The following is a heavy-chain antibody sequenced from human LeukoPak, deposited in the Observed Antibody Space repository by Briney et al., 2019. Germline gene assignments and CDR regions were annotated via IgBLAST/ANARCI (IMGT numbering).Heavy chain of an antibody. D-gene: IGHD4-11*01. CDR2: IKQDGSEK. Sequence: GGSLRLSCAASGFTFSSYWMSWVRQAPGKGLEWVANIKQDGSEKYYVDSVKGQFTISRNNAKNSLYLQMNSLRAEDTAVYYCARKLQLNWFDPWGQGTLVTVSS. J-gene: IGHJ5*02. CDR1: GFTFSSYW. CDR3: ARKLQLNWFDP. V-gene: IGHV3-7*01.